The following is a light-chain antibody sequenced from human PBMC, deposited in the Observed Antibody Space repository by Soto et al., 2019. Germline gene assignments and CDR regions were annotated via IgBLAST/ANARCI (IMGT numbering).Light chain of an antibody. CDR2: EVS. J-gene: IGLJ3*02. V-gene: IGLV2-8*01. CDR1: SRDVGGYNY. CDR3: SSYAGSNNLV. Sequence: QPVLTQPPSASGSPGQSVTISCTGTSRDVGGYNYVSWYQQHPGKAPKLIISEVSKRPSGVPDRFSGSKSGNTASLSVSGLQADDEADYYCSSYAGSNNLVFGGGTKLTVL.